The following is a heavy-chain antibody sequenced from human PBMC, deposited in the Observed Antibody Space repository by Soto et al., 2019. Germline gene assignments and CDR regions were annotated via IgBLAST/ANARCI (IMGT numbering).Heavy chain of an antibody. CDR1: GLNVSSNY. V-gene: IGHV3-66*01. D-gene: IGHD5-18*01. CDR3: AMQQRGYSYGYVGGSDY. J-gene: IGHJ4*02. Sequence: PGGSLRLSCAPSGLNVSSNYMSWVRQAPGKGLEWVSVIYSGGSTYYADSVKGRFTISRDNSKNTLYLQMNSLRAEDTAVYYCAMQQRGYSYGYVGGSDYWGQGTLVTVSS. CDR2: IYSGGST.